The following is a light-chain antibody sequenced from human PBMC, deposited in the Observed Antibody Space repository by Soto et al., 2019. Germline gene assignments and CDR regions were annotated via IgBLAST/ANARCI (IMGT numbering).Light chain of an antibody. Sequence: QSVLTQPPSVSGAPGQRVTISCTGSSSNIGAGSDVHWYQQVPGTAPKLLVYGSYNRPSGVPDRFSGSKSGTSASLAITGLQAGDEADFYCQSYDSSLSAWVFGTGTKVTVL. CDR1: SSNIGAGSD. V-gene: IGLV1-40*01. J-gene: IGLJ1*01. CDR2: GSY. CDR3: QSYDSSLSAWV.